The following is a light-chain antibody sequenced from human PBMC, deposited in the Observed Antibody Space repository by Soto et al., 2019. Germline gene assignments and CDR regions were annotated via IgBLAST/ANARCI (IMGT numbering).Light chain of an antibody. Sequence: EIVMTQSPASLSVSPGERATLSCRAAQNVGRDLAWYQQKPGQAPRLLIYGASTRATGIPARFTGSGSGTEFTLTISSLEPEDFAIYYCQQRSNWPPITFGPGTKVDIK. CDR2: GAS. CDR3: QQRSNWPPIT. J-gene: IGKJ3*01. V-gene: IGKV3D-15*01. CDR1: QNVGRD.